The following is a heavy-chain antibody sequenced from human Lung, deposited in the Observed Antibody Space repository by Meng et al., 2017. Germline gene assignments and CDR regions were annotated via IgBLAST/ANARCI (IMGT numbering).Heavy chain of an antibody. J-gene: IGHJ4*02. D-gene: IGHD6-19*01. CDR2: IWYDGSKK. CDR1: GFFVSSHG. CDR3: ARDTGAVGPELDY. Sequence: GFFVSSHGMHWVRQAPGKGLEWVGVIWYDGSKKYYADSVKGRFTISRDDSKNTLYMQMNSLRAEDTAVYYCARDTGAVGPELDYWGQGTLVTVSS. V-gene: IGHV3-33*01.